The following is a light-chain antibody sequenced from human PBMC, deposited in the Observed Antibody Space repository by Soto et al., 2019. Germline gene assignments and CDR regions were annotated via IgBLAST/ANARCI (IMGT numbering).Light chain of an antibody. CDR3: QQRTHGARSFT. V-gene: IGKV3-11*01. Sequence: EIVLTQSPATLSLYPGERATLSCRASQSVSSYLACYQPKPGQAPRLLIYDTSKRDTGIPARFSGSGSGTAFTLTSRSLEPEDFAVYYCQQRTHGARSFTFGPGTKVDIK. CDR2: DTS. CDR1: QSVSSY. J-gene: IGKJ3*01.